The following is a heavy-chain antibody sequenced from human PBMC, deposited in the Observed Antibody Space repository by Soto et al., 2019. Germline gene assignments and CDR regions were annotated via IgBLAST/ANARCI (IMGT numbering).Heavy chain of an antibody. D-gene: IGHD3-3*01. V-gene: IGHV1-18*04. CDR3: ARVWGGLEWLPYYYYYGMDV. Sequence: GASVKVSCKASGYTFTSYGISWVRQAPGQGLEWMGWISAYNGNTNYAQKLQGRVTMTTDTSTSTAYMELRSLRSDDTAVYYCARVWGGLEWLPYYYYYGMDVWGQGTTVTV. CDR2: ISAYNGNT. J-gene: IGHJ6*02. CDR1: GYTFTSYG.